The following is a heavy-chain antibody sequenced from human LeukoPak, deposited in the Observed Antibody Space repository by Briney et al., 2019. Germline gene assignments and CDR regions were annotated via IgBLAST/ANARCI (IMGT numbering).Heavy chain of an antibody. CDR2: ISYDGSNK. V-gene: IGHV3-30-3*01. CDR3: ARDGGD. CDR1: GFTFSSYA. J-gene: IGHJ4*02. D-gene: IGHD2-15*01. Sequence: GGSLRLSCAASGFTFSSYAMHWVRQALGKGLEWVAVISYDGSNKYYADSVKGRFTISRDNSKNTLYLQMNSLRAEDTAVYYCARDGGDWGQGTLVTVSS.